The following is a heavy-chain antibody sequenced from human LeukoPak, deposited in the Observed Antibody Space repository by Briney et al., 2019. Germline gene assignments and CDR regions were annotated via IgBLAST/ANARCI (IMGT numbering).Heavy chain of an antibody. V-gene: IGHV4-61*02. Sequence: SQTLSLTCTVSGGSISSGSYYWSWIRQPAGKGLEWIGRIYTSGSTNYNPSLKSRVTISADTSKNQFSLKLSSVTAADTAVYYCAREFDSWGQGTLVTVSS. CDR1: GGSISSGSYY. CDR3: AREFDS. CDR2: IYTSGST. J-gene: IGHJ4*02.